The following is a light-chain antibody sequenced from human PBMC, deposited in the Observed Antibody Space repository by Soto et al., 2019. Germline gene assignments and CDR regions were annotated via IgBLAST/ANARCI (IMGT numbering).Light chain of an antibody. Sequence: QSALTQPAFVSGSPGQSITISCTGTSSDIGIYNYVSWYQQHPGKAPKLVICEVSNRPSGVSSRFSGSKSGNTASLTISGLRAEDEADYYCTSFTTTNIWVFGGGTKVAVL. J-gene: IGLJ3*02. V-gene: IGLV2-14*01. CDR3: TSFTTTNIWV. CDR2: EVS. CDR1: SSDIGIYNY.